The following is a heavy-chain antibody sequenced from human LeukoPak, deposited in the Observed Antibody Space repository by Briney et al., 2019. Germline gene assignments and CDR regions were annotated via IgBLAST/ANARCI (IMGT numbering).Heavy chain of an antibody. CDR3: ATIGYSYELDY. CDR1: GGSISSSSYD. D-gene: IGHD5-18*01. J-gene: IGHJ4*02. V-gene: IGHV4-39*01. CDR2: IYYSGST. Sequence: PSENLSLTCTVSGGSISSSSYDWGWIRQPPGKGLEWIGSIYYSGSTYYNPSLKRRATISVDTSNNQFSLKLSSVTAADTAVYYCATIGYSYELDYWGQGTLVTVSS.